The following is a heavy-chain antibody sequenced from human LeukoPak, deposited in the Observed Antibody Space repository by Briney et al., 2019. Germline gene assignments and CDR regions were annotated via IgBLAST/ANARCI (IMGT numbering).Heavy chain of an antibody. CDR1: GGTFSSYA. V-gene: IGHV1-69*13. CDR2: IIPIFGAA. D-gene: IGHD3-3*01. Sequence: ASVKVSCKASGGTFSSYAISWVRQAPGQGLEWMGGIIPIFGAANYAQKFQGRVTITADESTSTAYMELSSLRSEDTAVYYCARPQSYYDFWSGQYYYYGMDVWGQGTTVTVSS. J-gene: IGHJ6*02. CDR3: ARPQSYYDFWSGQYYYYGMDV.